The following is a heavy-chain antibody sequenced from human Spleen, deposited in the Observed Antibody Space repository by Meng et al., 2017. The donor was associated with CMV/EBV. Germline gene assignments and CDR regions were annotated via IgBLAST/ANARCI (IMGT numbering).Heavy chain of an antibody. V-gene: IGHV3-23*01. CDR3: AKEKYSGSYYFDY. Sequence: GGSLRLSCAASGFTFSSYWMHWVRQAPGKGLEWVSAISGSGGSTYYADSVKGRFTISRDNSKNTLYLQMNSLRAEDTAVYYCAKEKYSGSYYFDYWGQGTLVTVSS. CDR1: GFTFSSYW. D-gene: IGHD1-26*01. CDR2: ISGSGGST. J-gene: IGHJ4*02.